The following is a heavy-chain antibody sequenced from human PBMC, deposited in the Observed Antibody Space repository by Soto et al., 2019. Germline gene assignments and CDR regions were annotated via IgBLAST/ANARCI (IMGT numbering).Heavy chain of an antibody. CDR1: GGSISSGDYY. Sequence: SETLSLTCTVCGGSISSGDYYWSWIRQPPGKGLEWIGYIYYSGSTYYNPSLKSRVTISVDTSKNQFSLKLSSVTAADTAVYYCARGRYCSSTSCFFDYWGQGTLVTVSS. CDR2: IYYSGST. J-gene: IGHJ4*02. D-gene: IGHD2-2*01. V-gene: IGHV4-30-4*01. CDR3: ARGRYCSSTSCFFDY.